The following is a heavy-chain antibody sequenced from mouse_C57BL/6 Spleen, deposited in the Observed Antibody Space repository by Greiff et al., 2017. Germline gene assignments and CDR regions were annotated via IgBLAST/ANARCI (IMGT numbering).Heavy chain of an antibody. CDR3: ARDSGTVVALYYFDY. CDR1: GYSFTGYF. V-gene: IGHV1-20*01. Sequence: EVKLVESGPELVKPGDSVKISCKASGYSFTGYFMNWVMQSHGKSLEWIGRINPYNGDTFYNQKFKGKATLTVDKSSSTAHMELRSLTSEDSAVYYCARDSGTVVALYYFDYWGQGTTLTVSS. D-gene: IGHD1-1*01. J-gene: IGHJ2*01. CDR2: INPYNGDT.